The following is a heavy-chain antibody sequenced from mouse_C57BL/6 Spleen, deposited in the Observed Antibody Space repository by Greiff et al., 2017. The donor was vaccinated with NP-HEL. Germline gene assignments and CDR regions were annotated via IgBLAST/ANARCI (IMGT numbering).Heavy chain of an antibody. CDR3: ARGDYYGAMDY. J-gene: IGHJ4*01. D-gene: IGHD1-1*01. CDR2: IDPSDSYT. Sequence: VQLQQPGAELVMPGASVKLSCKASGYTFTSYWMHWVKQRPGQGLEWIGEIDPSDSYTNYNQKFKGKSTLTVDKSSSTAYMQLSSLTSEDSAVYYCARGDYYGAMDYWGQGTSVTVSS. CDR1: GYTFTSYW. V-gene: IGHV1-69*01.